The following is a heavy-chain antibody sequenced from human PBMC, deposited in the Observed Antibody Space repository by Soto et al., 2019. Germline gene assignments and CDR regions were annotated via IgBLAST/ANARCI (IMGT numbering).Heavy chain of an antibody. CDR1: GFTFSSYA. V-gene: IGHV3-23*01. J-gene: IGHJ4*02. CDR2: ISGSGGST. CDR3: ANSVNYYGSAPGY. D-gene: IGHD3-10*01. Sequence: GGSMRLSCAASGFTFSSYAMSWVSKAPGKGLEWVSAISGSGGSTYYADSVKGRFTISRDNSKNTLYLQMNSLRAEDTAVYYCANSVNYYGSAPGYWGQGTLVTVSS.